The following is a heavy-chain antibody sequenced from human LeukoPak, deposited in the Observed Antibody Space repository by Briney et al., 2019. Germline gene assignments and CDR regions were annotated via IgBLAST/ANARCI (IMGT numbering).Heavy chain of an antibody. CDR3: AKDSGGALDY. D-gene: IGHD4/OR15-4a*01. CDR2: IYYSGST. Sequence: SETLSLTCTVSGGSISDTSYYWGWIRQPPGKGLEGIGSIYYSGSTYYNPSLKSRVTISVDTSKNQFSLRLSSVTAADTAVSYCAKDSGGALDYWGQGTLVTVSS. CDR1: GGSISDTSYY. V-gene: IGHV4-39*01. J-gene: IGHJ4*02.